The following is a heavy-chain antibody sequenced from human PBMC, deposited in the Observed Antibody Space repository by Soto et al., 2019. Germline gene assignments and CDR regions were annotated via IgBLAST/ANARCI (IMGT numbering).Heavy chain of an antibody. CDR3: AKVMVHCTGTRCARYFEK. D-gene: IGHD2-8*02. CDR1: KFTFSTYA. V-gene: IGHV3-23*01. CDR2: ISGSGDNT. J-gene: IGHJ4*02. Sequence: SGGSLRLSCAASKFTFSTYAMTWVRQAPGKGLEWVSDISGSGDNTYYADSVKGGFTISRDNSKSTLYLQMNSLRAEDTAVYYCAKVMVHCTGTRCARYFEKWGRGTLVTVSS.